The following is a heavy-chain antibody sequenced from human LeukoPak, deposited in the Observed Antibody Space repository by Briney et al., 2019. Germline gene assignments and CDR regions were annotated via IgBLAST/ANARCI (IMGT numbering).Heavy chain of an antibody. D-gene: IGHD6-19*01. J-gene: IGHJ4*02. CDR2: INPSGGST. CDR1: GYTFTSYY. V-gene: IGHV1-46*01. Sequence: ASVKVSCKASGYTFTSYYMHWVRQAPGQGLEWMGIINPSGGSTSYAQKFQGRVTMTRDTSTSTVYMELSSLRSEDTAVYYCASNFFSYSSGWSYFDYWGQGTLVTVSS. CDR3: ASNFFSYSSGWSYFDY.